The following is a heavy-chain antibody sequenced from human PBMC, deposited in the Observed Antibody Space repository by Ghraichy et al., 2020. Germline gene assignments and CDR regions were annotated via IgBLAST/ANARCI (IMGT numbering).Heavy chain of an antibody. CDR2: ISAYNGNT. V-gene: IGHV1-18*01. CDR1: GYTFTSYG. Sequence: ASVKVSCKASGYTFTSYGISWVRQAPGQGLEWMGWISAYNGNTNYAQKLQGRVTMTTDTSTSTAYMELRSLRSDDTAVYYCARTYYDFWSGYPYFDYWGQGTLVTVSS. J-gene: IGHJ4*02. CDR3: ARTYYDFWSGYPYFDY. D-gene: IGHD3-3*01.